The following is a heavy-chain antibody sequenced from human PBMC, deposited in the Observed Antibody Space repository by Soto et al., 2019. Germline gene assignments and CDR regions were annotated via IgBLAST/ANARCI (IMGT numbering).Heavy chain of an antibody. D-gene: IGHD4-4*01. CDR3: ARSDYSNDRPLDY. V-gene: IGHV4-59*08. J-gene: IGHJ4*02. CDR2: IYYSGST. Sequence: SETLSLTCTVSGGSISSYYWSWIRQPPGKGLEWIGYIYYSGSTNYNPSLKSRVTISVDTPKNQFSLKLSSVTAADTAVYYCARSDYSNDRPLDYWGQGTLVTVSS. CDR1: GGSISSYY.